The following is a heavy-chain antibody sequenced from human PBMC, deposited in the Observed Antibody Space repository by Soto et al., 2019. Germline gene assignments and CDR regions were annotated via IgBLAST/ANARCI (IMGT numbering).Heavy chain of an antibody. CDR2: IYYGGST. J-gene: IGHJ4*02. Sequence: SETLSLTCTVSGDSISTDYWSWIRQSPGKGLEWIGFIYYGGSTNYIPSPQSRVTISVHTPKHQFSLKLSSVPASDTAVYYCAKNWNWGSLVHWGQGTLVTVSS. CDR1: GDSISTDY. D-gene: IGHD7-27*01. CDR3: AKNWNWGSLVH. V-gene: IGHV4-59*08.